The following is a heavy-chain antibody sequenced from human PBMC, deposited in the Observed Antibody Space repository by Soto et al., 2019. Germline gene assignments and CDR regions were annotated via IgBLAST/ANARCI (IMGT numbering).Heavy chain of an antibody. V-gene: IGHV4-31*03. CDR1: GGSISSGGYY. Sequence: SETLSLTCTVSGGSISSGGYYWSWIRQHPGKGLEWIGYIYYSGSTYYNPSLKSRVTISVDTSKNQFSLKLSSVTAADTAVYYCARAGPAPHDKHLDYWGQGTLVTVSS. CDR3: ARAGPAPHDKHLDY. CDR2: IYYSGST. D-gene: IGHD2-2*01. J-gene: IGHJ4*02.